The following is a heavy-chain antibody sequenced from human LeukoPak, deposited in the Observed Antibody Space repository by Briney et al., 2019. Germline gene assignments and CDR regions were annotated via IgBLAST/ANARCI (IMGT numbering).Heavy chain of an antibody. Sequence: SDTLSLTCAVHGGSFNIYYWTWIRQSPGKGLEWIGEIYHSGSTSYNPSLKSRITISVDTSKNQFSLKLSSVTAADTAVYYCARSYGEPWGQGTLVTVSS. J-gene: IGHJ4*02. D-gene: IGHD5-18*01. V-gene: IGHV4-34*01. CDR2: IYHSGST. CDR3: ARSYGEP. CDR1: GGSFNIYY.